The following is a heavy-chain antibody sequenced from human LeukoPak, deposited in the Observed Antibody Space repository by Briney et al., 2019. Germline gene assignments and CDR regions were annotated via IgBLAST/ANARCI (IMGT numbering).Heavy chain of an antibody. D-gene: IGHD3-22*01. CDR1: GFTFSTFD. V-gene: IGHV3-48*01. J-gene: IGHJ4*02. CDR2: ISSGSSTI. CDR3: ARGLHYYDSSGYRTPWFDY. Sequence: HPGGSLRLSCAASGFTFSTFDMNWVRQAPGKGLEWVSYISSGSSTIYYADSVKGRFTISRDNAKNSLYLQMNSLRAEDTAVYYCARGLHYYDSSGYRTPWFDYWGQGTLVTVSS.